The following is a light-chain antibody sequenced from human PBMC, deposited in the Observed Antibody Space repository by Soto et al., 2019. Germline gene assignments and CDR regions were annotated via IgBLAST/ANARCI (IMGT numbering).Light chain of an antibody. J-gene: IGKJ1*01. Sequence: DIQMTHSPSTLPPSVGDRVTMTCAASQGVSSWLAWYKQKPGKAPKLLIYAASSLQSGVPSRFSGSGSGTDFTLTISSLQHEDFATDDCQQRYSTPRTCGQGTQVDLK. CDR3: QQRYSTPRT. CDR1: QGVSSW. CDR2: AAS. V-gene: IGKV1-39*01.